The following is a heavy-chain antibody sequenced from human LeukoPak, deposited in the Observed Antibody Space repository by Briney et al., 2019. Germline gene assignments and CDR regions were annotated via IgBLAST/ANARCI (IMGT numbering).Heavy chain of an antibody. V-gene: IGHV3-33*01. CDR3: ARDRCSSTSCPPYYYYGMDV. Sequence: GGSLRLSCAASGFTFSSYGMDWVRQAPGKGLEWVAVIWYDGSNKYYADSVKGRFTISRDNSKNTLYLQMNSLRAEDTAVYYCARDRCSSTSCPPYYYYGMDVWGQGTTVTVSS. CDR2: IWYDGSNK. CDR1: GFTFSSYG. J-gene: IGHJ6*02. D-gene: IGHD2-2*01.